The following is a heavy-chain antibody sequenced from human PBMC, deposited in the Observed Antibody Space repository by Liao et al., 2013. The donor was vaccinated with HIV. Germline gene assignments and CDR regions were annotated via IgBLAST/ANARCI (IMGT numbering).Heavy chain of an antibody. J-gene: IGHJ4*02. CDR3: ARGGGDYFDY. CDR1: GGSISSSSYY. Sequence: QLQQSGPGLVKPSETLSLTCTVSGGSISSSSYYWGWIRQPPGKGLEWIGTIYYSGNTYYNPSLESRVTISLDTSKNQFSLKLRSVTASDTAVYYCARGGGDYFDYWGQGSLVTVSS. D-gene: IGHD3-16*01. V-gene: IGHV4-39*01. CDR2: IYYSGNT.